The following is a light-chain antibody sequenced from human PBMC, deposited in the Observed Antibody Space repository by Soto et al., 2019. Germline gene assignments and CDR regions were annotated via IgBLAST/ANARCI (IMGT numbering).Light chain of an antibody. CDR3: QYDNSHRA. V-gene: IGKV1-5*01. Sequence: IQMTQSPSTLSAYVGDRVTITCWTSQSMSSWSAWYQQKREKATXLLIYEATSLESGVPSRFSGGGAGTEFTLTSSIQQPDYSASYCRQYDNSHRAFGQGTKVDIK. CDR1: QSMSSW. J-gene: IGKJ1*01. CDR2: EAT.